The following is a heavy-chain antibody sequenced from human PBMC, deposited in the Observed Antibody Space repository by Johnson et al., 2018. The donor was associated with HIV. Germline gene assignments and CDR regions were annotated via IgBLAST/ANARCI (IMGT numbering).Heavy chain of an antibody. V-gene: IGHV3-30*18. CDR1: GFTFRSYG. CDR3: AKVLDLVVVVAANLGAFDI. CDR2: ISDDGSNK. D-gene: IGHD2-15*01. Sequence: QMQLVESGGGVVQPGRSLRLSCAASGFTFRSYGMHWVRQAPGKGLEWVAVISDDGSNKYYADSVKGRFTISRDNSKNTLYLQMNSLRVEDTAVYYCAKVLDLVVVVAANLGAFDIWGQGTMVTVSS. J-gene: IGHJ3*02.